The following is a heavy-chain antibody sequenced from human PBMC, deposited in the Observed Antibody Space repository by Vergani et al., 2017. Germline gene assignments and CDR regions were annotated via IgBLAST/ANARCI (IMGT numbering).Heavy chain of an antibody. CDR2: IYPNGNG. CDR3: ARGNCGVNCPKYNWLAP. Sequence: QVQLQESGPRLVKPSQTMSLTCSVSGVGINTGGHYWTWIRQPAGRGLEWIGRIYPNGNGNYNESLRSRLTMSIDTSRSQFSLSLSSVTAADTAVYYCARGNCGVNCPKYNWLAPWGRGILVTVSS. CDR1: GVGINTGGHY. V-gene: IGHV4-61*02. J-gene: IGHJ5*02. D-gene: IGHD2-21*01.